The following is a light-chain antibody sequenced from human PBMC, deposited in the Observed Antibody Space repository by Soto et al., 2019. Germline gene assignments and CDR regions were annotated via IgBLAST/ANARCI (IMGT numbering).Light chain of an antibody. CDR2: SAS. Sequence: EVVMTQSPATLSVFPGERVTLSCRASQSVSTSIAWYQQKPGQAPRLLIYSASTRATGIPARFSGSGSGTEFALTISSLQSEDFAVYYCQQYIHGYYFGQGTELEIK. CDR1: QSVSTS. J-gene: IGKJ2*01. CDR3: QQYIHGYY. V-gene: IGKV3-15*01.